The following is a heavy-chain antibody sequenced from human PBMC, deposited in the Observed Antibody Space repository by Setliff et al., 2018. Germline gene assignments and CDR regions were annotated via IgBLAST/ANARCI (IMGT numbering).Heavy chain of an antibody. Sequence: PSETLSLTCTVYGGPLSGFSWNWIRQSPGGGLEWIGEITDTGRTKYIPSLKSRVTISLDTSDNQFSLSLSSVTAADTAVYYCARMSGFQYMDVWGKGTTVTVS. CDR1: GGPLSGFS. CDR2: ITDTGRT. CDR3: ARMSGFQYMDV. V-gene: IGHV4-34*01. J-gene: IGHJ6*03. D-gene: IGHD3-3*01.